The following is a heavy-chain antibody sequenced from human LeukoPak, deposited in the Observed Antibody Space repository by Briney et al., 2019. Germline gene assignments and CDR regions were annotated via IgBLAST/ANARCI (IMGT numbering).Heavy chain of an antibody. J-gene: IGHJ4*02. V-gene: IGHV4-4*07. CDR2: IYTSGST. CDR1: GGSISSYY. D-gene: IGHD3-22*01. CDR3: ARGEGGSRYDSSGYYFS. Sequence: SETLSLTCTVSGGSISSYYWSWIRQPAGKGLEWIGRIYTSGSTNYNPSLKSRVTMSVDTSKNQFSLKLSSVTAADTAVYYCARGEGGSRYDSSGYYFSWGQGTLVTASS.